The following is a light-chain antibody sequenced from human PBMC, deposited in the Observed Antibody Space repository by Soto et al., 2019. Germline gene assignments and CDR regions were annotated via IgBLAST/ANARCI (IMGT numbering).Light chain of an antibody. CDR2: GAS. CDR3: QQYGSLSWT. J-gene: IGKJ1*01. Sequence: DIVLTQSPGTLSLSPGERATLSCRASQSVSSNYLAWYQQRPGQAPRLLIYGASTRATGIPDRFSGSGSGTDFTLTNSRLEPEDFAVYYCQQYGSLSWTFGQGTKVEIK. CDR1: QSVSSNY. V-gene: IGKV3-20*01.